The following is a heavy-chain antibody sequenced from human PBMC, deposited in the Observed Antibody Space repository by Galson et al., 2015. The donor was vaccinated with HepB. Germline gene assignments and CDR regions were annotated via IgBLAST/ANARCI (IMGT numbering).Heavy chain of an antibody. Sequence: SLRLSCAASGFTFIRYGMHWVRQAPGKGLEWVTTISYDGNNKFYADSVKGRFTVSRDISKNTLYLEMNSLRGEDTALYYCARDFGFGLDHWGQGTLVSVAS. CDR3: ARDFGFGLDH. J-gene: IGHJ4*02. D-gene: IGHD3-3*01. CDR2: ISYDGNNK. CDR1: GFTFIRYG. V-gene: IGHV3-30*03.